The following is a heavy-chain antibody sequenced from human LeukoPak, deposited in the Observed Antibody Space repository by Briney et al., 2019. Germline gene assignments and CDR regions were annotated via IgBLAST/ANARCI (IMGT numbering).Heavy chain of an antibody. Sequence: GGSLRLSCAAPGFTFSSYGIHWVRQAPGKGLEWVAVIWHEGRNKYYADSVKGRFTISRENSKNTVLLQMNSLRAEDTAIYYCARDWGSDEAIDYWGQGTLVTVSS. V-gene: IGHV3-33*01. J-gene: IGHJ4*02. CDR3: ARDWGSDEAIDY. CDR1: GFTFSSYG. D-gene: IGHD2-21*02. CDR2: IWHEGRNK.